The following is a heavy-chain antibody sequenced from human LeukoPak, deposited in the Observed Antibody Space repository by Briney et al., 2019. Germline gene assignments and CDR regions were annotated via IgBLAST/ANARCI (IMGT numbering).Heavy chain of an antibody. CDR1: GFTFSSYS. CDR3: ARSFLSIAAAATDY. J-gene: IGHJ4*02. CDR2: ISSSSSYK. V-gene: IGHV3-21*01. D-gene: IGHD6-13*01. Sequence: PGGSLRLSCAASGFTFSSYSMNWVRQAPGKGLEWVSSISSSSSYKYYADSVKGRFTISRDNAKNSLYLQMNGLRAEDTAVYYCARSFLSIAAAATDYWGQGTLVTVSS.